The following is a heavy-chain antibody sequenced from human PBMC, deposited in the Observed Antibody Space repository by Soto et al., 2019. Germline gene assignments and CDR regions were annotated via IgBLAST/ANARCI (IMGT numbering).Heavy chain of an antibody. J-gene: IGHJ2*01. CDR2: IYWNDDK. V-gene: IGHV2-5*01. CDR3: AHRLRDYSGYDYGWYFDL. D-gene: IGHD5-12*01. Sequence: QITLKESGPTLVKPTQTLTLTCTFSGFSLSTSGVGVGWIRQPPGKALEWLALIYWNDDKRYSPSLKSRLTITKDTSENQVVLTMTNMDPVDTATYYCAHRLRDYSGYDYGWYFDLWGRGTLVTVSS. CDR1: GFSLSTSGVG.